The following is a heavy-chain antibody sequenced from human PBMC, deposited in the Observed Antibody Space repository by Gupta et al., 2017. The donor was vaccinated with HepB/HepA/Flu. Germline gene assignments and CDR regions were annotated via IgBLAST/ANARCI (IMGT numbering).Heavy chain of an antibody. CDR2: IYGSGNT. CDR1: GGSLSSSSL. V-gene: IGHV4-4*02. Sequence: QVQLQESGPGLVKPSGTLSLTCAVSGGSLSSSSLWSWVRQPPGKGLEWIGEIYGSGNTNYNPSLKSRVTISIDKSKNQFSLKLSSVTAADTAVYYCATMKDYFDSSGYLTEYCQHWGQGTLVIVSS. CDR3: ATMKDYFDSSGYLTEYCQH. D-gene: IGHD3-22*01. J-gene: IGHJ1*01.